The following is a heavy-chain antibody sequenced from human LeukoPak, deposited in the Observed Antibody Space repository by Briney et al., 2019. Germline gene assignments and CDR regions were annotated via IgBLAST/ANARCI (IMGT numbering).Heavy chain of an antibody. J-gene: IGHJ4*02. CDR1: GYTFTSYY. CDR3: ARDISYCSGGSCYLTIDY. V-gene: IGHV1-46*01. CDR2: INPRGGST. Sequence: ASVKVSCKASGYTFTSYYMHWVRQAPGQGLEWMVIINPRGGSTSYAQKFQGRVTMTRDTSTSTVYMELSSLRSEDTAVYYCARDISYCSGGSCYLTIDYWGQGTLVTVSS. D-gene: IGHD2-15*01.